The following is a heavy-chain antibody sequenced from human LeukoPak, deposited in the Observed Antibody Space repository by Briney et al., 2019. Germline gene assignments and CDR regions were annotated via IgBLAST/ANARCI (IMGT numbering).Heavy chain of an antibody. Sequence: PGGSLRLSCAASGFTFSSHWMHWVRQAPGKGLVWVSRINTDGGNTNYADSVRGRFTISRDNAKNTLFLQMNSLRDEDTAVYYCAISIGSTRNNLDVWGQGTTVTVSS. CDR2: INTDGGNT. J-gene: IGHJ6*02. CDR3: AISIGSTRNNLDV. CDR1: GFTFSSHW. D-gene: IGHD1-1*01. V-gene: IGHV3-74*01.